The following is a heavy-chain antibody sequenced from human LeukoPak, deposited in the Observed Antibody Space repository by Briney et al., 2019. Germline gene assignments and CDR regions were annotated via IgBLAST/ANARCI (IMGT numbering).Heavy chain of an antibody. CDR1: GYTFTSYD. Sequence: GASVKVSCKASGYTFTSYDINWVRQATGQGLEWMGWMNPNSGNTGYAQKFQGRVTITRNTSISTAYMELSSLRSEDTAVYYCARSGIVVVKSGMDVWGQGTTVTVSS. D-gene: IGHD2-15*01. J-gene: IGHJ6*02. V-gene: IGHV1-8*03. CDR2: MNPNSGNT. CDR3: ARSGIVVVKSGMDV.